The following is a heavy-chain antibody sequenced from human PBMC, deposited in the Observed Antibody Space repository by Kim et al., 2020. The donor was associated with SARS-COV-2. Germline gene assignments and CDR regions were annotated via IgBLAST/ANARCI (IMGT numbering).Heavy chain of an antibody. V-gene: IGHV1-69*01. J-gene: IGHJ5*02. Sequence: AQKFQGRVTITADESTSTAYMELSSLRSEDTAVYYCAKSSGGGRYNWFDPWGQGTLVTVSS. CDR3: AKSSGGGRYNWFDP. D-gene: IGHD3-16*01.